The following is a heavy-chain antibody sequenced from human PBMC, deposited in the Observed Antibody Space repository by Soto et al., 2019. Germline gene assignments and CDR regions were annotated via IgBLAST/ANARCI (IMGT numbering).Heavy chain of an antibody. Sequence: ASVKVSCKASGYTFTSYAMHWARQAPGQRLEWMGWINAGNGNTKYSQKFQGRVTITRDTSASTAYMELSSLRSEDTAVYYCARESITGTTWWFDPWGQGTLVTVSS. J-gene: IGHJ5*02. V-gene: IGHV1-3*01. CDR1: GYTFTSYA. CDR3: ARESITGTTWWFDP. D-gene: IGHD1-7*01. CDR2: INAGNGNT.